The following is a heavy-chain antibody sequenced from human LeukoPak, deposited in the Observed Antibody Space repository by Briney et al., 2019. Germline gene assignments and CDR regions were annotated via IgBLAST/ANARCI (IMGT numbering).Heavy chain of an antibody. D-gene: IGHD5/OR15-5a*01. CDR1: GYNFNVYW. CDR2: IYPDDSDV. CDR3: ARGRRYSVYDIDY. J-gene: IGHJ4*02. Sequence: RGESLKISCKGSGYNFNVYWIAWVRQMPGKGLEWMGIIYPDDSDVRYSPSFQGQVTISADKSISTAYLQWSSLKASDTAMYYCARGRRYSVYDIDYWGQGTLVTVSS. V-gene: IGHV5-51*01.